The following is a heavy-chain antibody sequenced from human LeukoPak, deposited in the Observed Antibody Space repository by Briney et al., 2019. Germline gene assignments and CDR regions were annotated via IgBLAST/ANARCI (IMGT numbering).Heavy chain of an antibody. CDR3: ARGGDRITIFGVVTEFDP. CDR2: INPNSGGT. D-gene: IGHD3-3*01. Sequence: GASVKVSCKASGYTFTGYYMHWERQAPGQGLEWMGWINPNSGGTNYAQKFQGRVTMTRDTSISTAYMELSRLRSDDTAVYYCARGGDRITIFGVVTEFDPWGQGTLVTVSS. V-gene: IGHV1-2*02. CDR1: GYTFTGYY. J-gene: IGHJ5*02.